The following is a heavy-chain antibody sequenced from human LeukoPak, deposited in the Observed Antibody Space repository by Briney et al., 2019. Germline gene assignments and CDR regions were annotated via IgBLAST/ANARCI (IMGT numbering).Heavy chain of an antibody. V-gene: IGHV3-48*03. CDR3: ARGKKYDFWSGYSYYYYYMDV. CDR2: ISSSGSTI. Sequence: GGSLRLSCAASGFTFSSYEMNWVRQAPGKGLEWVSYISSSGSTIYYADSVKGRFTISRDNAKNSLYLQMNSLRAEDTAVYYCARGKKYDFWSGYSYYYYYMDVWGKGTTVTVS. CDR1: GFTFSSYE. J-gene: IGHJ6*03. D-gene: IGHD3-3*01.